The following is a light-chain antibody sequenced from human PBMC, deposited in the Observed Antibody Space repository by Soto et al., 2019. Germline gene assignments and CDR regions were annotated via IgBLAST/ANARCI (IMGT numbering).Light chain of an antibody. CDR1: QSVSIH. Sequence: VMNQSPGTLSVSLGERATLSCRASQSVSIHLAWYQQKPGQAPRLLIYHTSTRATGIPARFSGSGFGTDFSLTLNNLEPEDFAVYYCQQRNSWPITFGQGTRLEI. CDR2: HTS. J-gene: IGKJ5*01. V-gene: IGKV3-11*01. CDR3: QQRNSWPIT.